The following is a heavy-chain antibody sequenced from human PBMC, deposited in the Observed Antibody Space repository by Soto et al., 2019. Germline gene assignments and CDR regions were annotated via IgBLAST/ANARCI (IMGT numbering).Heavy chain of an antibody. CDR2: MYNSVSA. V-gene: IGHV4-59*08. D-gene: IGHD6-13*01. Sequence: SETLSLTCTVSSVYFSSYYRSWIRQPPGKGLEWVGYMYNSVSANCNPSLKSRVTISVDMSQNQFSLKLTSVTAADTAVYYCARHGAIYSNSWYDFDYWGQGTLVTVS. CDR1: SVYFSSYY. J-gene: IGHJ4*02. CDR3: ARHGAIYSNSWYDFDY.